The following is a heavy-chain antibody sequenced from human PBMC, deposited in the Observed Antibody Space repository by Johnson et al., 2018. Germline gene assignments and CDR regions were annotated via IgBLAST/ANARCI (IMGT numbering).Heavy chain of an antibody. J-gene: IGHJ4*02. CDR2: IVPVFGAT. CDR1: GGTFNTYA. CDR3: ARSYFDDTRGFFWWNSFDF. V-gene: IGHV1-69*01. Sequence: QVQLVESGAEVKKPGSSVKVSCKASGGTFNTYAFSWVRQAPGQGLEWMGGIVPVFGATNSAQKFQGRVTFTADESPSTAYLELSSLRSEDTAVYYCARSYFDDTRGFFWWNSFDFWGQGTLVTGSA. D-gene: IGHD3-22*01.